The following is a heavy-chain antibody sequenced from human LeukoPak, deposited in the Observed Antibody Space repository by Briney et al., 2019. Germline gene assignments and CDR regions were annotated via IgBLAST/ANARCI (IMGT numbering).Heavy chain of an antibody. V-gene: IGHV3-7*01. CDR2: IKQDGSEK. J-gene: IGHJ6*02. D-gene: IGHD1-7*01. CDR1: GFTFSSYW. CDR3: ARETTYQSKRNYGMDV. Sequence: GGSLRLSCAASGFTFSSYWMSWVRQAPGKGLEWVANIKQDGSEKYYVDSVKGRFTISRDNAKNSLYLQMNSLRAEDTAVYYCARETTYQSKRNYGMDVWGQGTTVTVSS.